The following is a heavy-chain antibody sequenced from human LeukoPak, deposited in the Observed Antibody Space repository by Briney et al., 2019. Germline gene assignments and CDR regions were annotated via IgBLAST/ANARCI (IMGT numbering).Heavy chain of an antibody. D-gene: IGHD6-19*01. CDR3: AREGLGGWYRLGYYYYMDV. CDR2: IYTSGST. J-gene: IGHJ6*03. Sequence: SQTLSLTCTVSGGSISSGSYYWSWIRQPAGKGLEWIGRIYTSGSTNYNPSLKSRVTMSVDTSKNQFSLKLSSVTAADTAVYYCAREGLGGWYRLGYYYYMDVWGKGTTVTVSS. V-gene: IGHV4-61*02. CDR1: GGSISSGSYY.